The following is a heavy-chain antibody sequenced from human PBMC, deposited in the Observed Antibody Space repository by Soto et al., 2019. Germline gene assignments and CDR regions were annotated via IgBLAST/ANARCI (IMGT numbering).Heavy chain of an antibody. CDR3: ATAFQEINYHNWFDP. V-gene: IGHV1-24*01. D-gene: IGHD1-7*01. CDR1: GYTLTELS. Sequence: ASVKVSCKVSGYTLTELSMHWVRQAPGKGLEWMGGFDPEDGETIYAQKFQGRVTMTEDTSTDTAYMELSSLRSEDTAVYYCATAFQEINYHNWFDPWGQGTLVTVSS. J-gene: IGHJ5*02. CDR2: FDPEDGET.